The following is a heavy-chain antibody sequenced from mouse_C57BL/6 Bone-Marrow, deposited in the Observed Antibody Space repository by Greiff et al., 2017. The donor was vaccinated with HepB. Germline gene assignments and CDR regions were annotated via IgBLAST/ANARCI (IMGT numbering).Heavy chain of an antibody. V-gene: IGHV1-47*01. CDR3: ARAPNYGSSYWYFDV. J-gene: IGHJ1*03. Sequence: QVQLQQSGAELVKPGASVKMSCKASGYTFTTYPIEWMKQNHGKSLEWIGNFHPYNDDTKYNEKFKGKATLTGEKSSSTVYLELSRLTSDDSAVYYCARAPNYGSSYWYFDVWGTGTTVTVSS. CDR2: FHPYNDDT. D-gene: IGHD1-1*01. CDR1: GYTFTTYP.